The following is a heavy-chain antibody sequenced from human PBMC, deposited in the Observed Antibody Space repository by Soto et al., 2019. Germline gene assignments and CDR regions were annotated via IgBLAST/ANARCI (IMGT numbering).Heavy chain of an antibody. Sequence: QVQLQESGPGLVKPSGTLSLTCAVSGGSISSNNWWSWVRQPPGKGLEWIGEIYHSGSTNYNPSLTSRLPTSLDKSKNQFSLHLSSVTAADTAVYYCARSTVTEDYWGQGTLVTVSS. CDR3: ARSTVTEDY. D-gene: IGHD4-17*01. CDR2: IYHSGST. V-gene: IGHV4-4*02. J-gene: IGHJ4*02. CDR1: GGSISSNNW.